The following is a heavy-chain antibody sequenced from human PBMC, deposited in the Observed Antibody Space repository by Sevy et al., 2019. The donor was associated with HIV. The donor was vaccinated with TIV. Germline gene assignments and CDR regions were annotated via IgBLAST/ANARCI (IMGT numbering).Heavy chain of an antibody. CDR3: ARSDYGDYVGWFDP. D-gene: IGHD4-17*01. CDR1: GFTFSSSI. V-gene: IGHV3-48*02. CDR2: ISGTGSTI. Sequence: GGSLRLSCAASGFTFSSSIINWVRQAPGKGLEWVSSISGTGSTIYYADSVKGRFTISRDNAKNSLYVQMHSLRDEDTAVYYCARSDYGDYVGWFDPWGQGTLVTVSS. J-gene: IGHJ5*02.